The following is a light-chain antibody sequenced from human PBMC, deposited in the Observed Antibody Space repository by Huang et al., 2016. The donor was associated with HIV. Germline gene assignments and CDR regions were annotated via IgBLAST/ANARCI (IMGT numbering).Light chain of an antibody. CDR1: QAINNS. Sequence: DIQMTQSPSSLSASVGDRVTITCRASQAINNSLAWYQQKPGTAPKLLVYYSSRLESGGPSRFPGSGTGAAYTLTINSLNPEDFATYYCQQYYSPPPMYSFGQGTKLEIK. J-gene: IGKJ2*03. CDR3: QQYYSPPPMYS. CDR2: YSS. V-gene: IGKV1-NL1*01.